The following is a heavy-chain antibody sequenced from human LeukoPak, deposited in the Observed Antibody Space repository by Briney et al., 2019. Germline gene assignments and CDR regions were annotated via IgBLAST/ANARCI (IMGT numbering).Heavy chain of an antibody. D-gene: IGHD6-13*01. J-gene: IGHJ4*02. Sequence: ASVKVSCKASGYTFTDYYMHWVRQAPGQGLEWMGSINPNSGGTNYAQKFQARVTMTRDTSISTAYMELSRLRSDDTAVYYCARQQLSPFDYWGQGTLVTVSS. CDR3: ARQQLSPFDY. CDR1: GYTFTDYY. V-gene: IGHV1-2*02. CDR2: INPNSGGT.